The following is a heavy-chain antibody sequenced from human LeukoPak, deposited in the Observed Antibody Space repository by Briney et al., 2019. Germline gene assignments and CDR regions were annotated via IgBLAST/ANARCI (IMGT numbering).Heavy chain of an antibody. J-gene: IGHJ4*02. Sequence: SETLSLTCAVYGGSFSGYYWSWIRQPPGKGLEWIGEINHSGSTNYNPSLKSRVTISVDTSKNQFSLKLSSVTAGGTAVYYCARVEKGRDGYRPNCGFDYWGQGTLVTVSS. D-gene: IGHD5-24*01. CDR1: GGSFSGYY. V-gene: IGHV4-34*01. CDR2: INHSGST. CDR3: ARVEKGRDGYRPNCGFDY.